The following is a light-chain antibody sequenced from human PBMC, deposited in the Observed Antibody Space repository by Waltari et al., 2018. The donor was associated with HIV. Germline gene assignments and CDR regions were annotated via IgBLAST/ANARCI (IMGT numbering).Light chain of an antibody. CDR2: EVN. CDR3: SSYADNNSVL. Sequence: QSALTQPPSASGSPGQSVTISCTGTSSDVGGYKYVSWYQQHPGKAPKRMIYEVNKRPSGVPDRFFGSKSGNTASLTVSGLQAEDEADYYCSSYADNNSVLFGGGTKVTVL. CDR1: SSDVGGYKY. J-gene: IGLJ2*01. V-gene: IGLV2-8*01.